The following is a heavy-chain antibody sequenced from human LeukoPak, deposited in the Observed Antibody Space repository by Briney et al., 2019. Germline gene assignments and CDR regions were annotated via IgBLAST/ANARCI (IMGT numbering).Heavy chain of an antibody. Sequence: SETLSLTCAVYGGSFSGYYWSWIRQPPGKGLEWIGEINHSGSTNYNPSLKSRVTISVDTSKNQFSLKLSSVTAADTAVYYCARGTYYDILTGYYNVLYFDYWGQGTLVTVSS. CDR1: GGSFSGYY. CDR3: ARGTYYDILTGYYNVLYFDY. D-gene: IGHD3-9*01. V-gene: IGHV4-34*01. J-gene: IGHJ4*02. CDR2: INHSGST.